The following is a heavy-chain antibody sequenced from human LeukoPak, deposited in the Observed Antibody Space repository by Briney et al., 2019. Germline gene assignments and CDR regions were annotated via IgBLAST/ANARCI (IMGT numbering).Heavy chain of an antibody. D-gene: IGHD3-22*01. CDR2: ISHRGNT. CDR1: SASGSFSGYY. CDR3: ARSILRYYYNASGYYPYYFDY. Sequence: SETLSLTCAVYSASGSFSGYYWSWIRQPPGKGLEWIGEISHRGNTNYNPSLKSRVLISVDTSKNQFSLKLTSVTAADTAVYYCARSILRYYYNASGYYPYYFDYWGQGVLVTVSS. V-gene: IGHV4-34*01. J-gene: IGHJ4*02.